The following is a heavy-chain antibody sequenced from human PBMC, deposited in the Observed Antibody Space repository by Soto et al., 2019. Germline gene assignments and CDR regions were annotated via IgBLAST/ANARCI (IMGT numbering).Heavy chain of an antibody. CDR1: GGSISSSSYY. CDR2: IYYSGST. D-gene: IGHD3-3*01. CDR3: ARRETYYDFWSGYSPYYYYGMDV. J-gene: IGHJ6*02. Sequence: PSETLSLTCTVSGGSISSSSYYWGWIRQPPGKGLEWIGSIYYSGSTYYNPSLKSRVTISVDTSKNQFSLKLSSVTAADTAVYCCARRETYYDFWSGYSPYYYYGMDVWGQGTTVTVSS. V-gene: IGHV4-39*01.